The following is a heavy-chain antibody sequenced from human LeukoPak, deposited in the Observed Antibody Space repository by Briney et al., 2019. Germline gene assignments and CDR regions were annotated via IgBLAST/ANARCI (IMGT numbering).Heavy chain of an antibody. J-gene: IGHJ4*02. V-gene: IGHV3-66*01. Sequence: PGGSLRLSCVASGFTVSSNYMSWVRQTPGQGRLEWVSVIYTDGRTFYTGSVTGRFTISRDNSKNTLYLQINSLRAEDTAVYYCARGQIYGTGSYFFDHWGQGTLVTVSS. D-gene: IGHD3-10*01. CDR3: ARGQIYGTGSYFFDH. CDR2: IYTDGRT. CDR1: GFTVSSNY.